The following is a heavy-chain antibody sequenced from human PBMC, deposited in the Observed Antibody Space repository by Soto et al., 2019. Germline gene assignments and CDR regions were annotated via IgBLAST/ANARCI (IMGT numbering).Heavy chain of an antibody. CDR3: ARPIYGDYLFDI. D-gene: IGHD2-21*02. CDR1: GYSFINYW. Sequence: GESLKISYKSSGYSFINYWMGWVRQMPGKGLEWMGIIYPGDSDIRYSPSFQGQVTISADKSISTAYLQWSSLKASDTAMYYCARPIYGDYLFDIWGQGTMVTVSS. V-gene: IGHV5-51*01. J-gene: IGHJ3*02. CDR2: IYPGDSDI.